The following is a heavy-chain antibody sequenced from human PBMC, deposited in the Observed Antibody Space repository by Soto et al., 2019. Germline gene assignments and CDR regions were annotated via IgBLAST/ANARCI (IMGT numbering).Heavy chain of an antibody. V-gene: IGHV3-23*01. CDR3: AKREGDGGDAFAF. J-gene: IGHJ3*01. Sequence: GGSLRLSCAASEFTFSIYAMSWVLHSPGKGLEWVSAIRGSGGSTYYADSVKGRFTISRDNSKNTLYLQMNSLRAEDTAVYYCAKREGDGGDAFAFWGQGTMVTVSS. D-gene: IGHD4-17*01. CDR2: IRGSGGST. CDR1: EFTFSIYA.